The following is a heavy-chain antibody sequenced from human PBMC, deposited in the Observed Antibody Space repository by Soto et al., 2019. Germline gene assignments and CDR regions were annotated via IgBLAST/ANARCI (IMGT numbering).Heavy chain of an antibody. Sequence: EVQLLESGGGLVQPGGSLRLSCVGSGFTFSSYDMTWVSKAPGKGLEWVSSFSFYGRRDNTYYADSVKGRFTIYRDNSRNTVYLQMDNLRVEDTAVYYCAKSLYNDHGGPNEHWGQGPRVTVSS. V-gene: IGHV3-23*01. J-gene: IGHJ4*02. CDR2: FSFYGRRDNT. CDR1: GFTFSSYD. CDR3: AKSLYNDHGGPNEH. D-gene: IGHD1-1*01.